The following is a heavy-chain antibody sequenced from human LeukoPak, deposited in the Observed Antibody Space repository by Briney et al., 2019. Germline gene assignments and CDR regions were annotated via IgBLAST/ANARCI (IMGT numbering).Heavy chain of an antibody. D-gene: IGHD2-15*01. CDR2: INHSGST. J-gene: IGHJ4*02. Sequence: PSETLSLTCTVSGGSISSSSYYWGWIRQPPGKGLEWIGEINHSGSTNYNPSLKSRVTISVDTSKNQFSLKLSSVTAADTAVYYCARGARSKEDAHFDYWGQGTLVTVSS. CDR3: ARGARSKEDAHFDY. V-gene: IGHV4-39*07. CDR1: GGSISSSSYY.